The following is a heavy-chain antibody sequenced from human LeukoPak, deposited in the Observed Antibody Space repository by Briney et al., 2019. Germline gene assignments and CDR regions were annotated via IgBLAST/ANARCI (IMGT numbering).Heavy chain of an antibody. CDR2: ISGSGVST. V-gene: IGHV3-23*01. Sequence: GGSLRLSCAASGFTFSSYSMNWVRQAPGKGLEWVSAISGSGVSTYYVDSVKGRFTISRDNSKNTLYLQMNSLRAEDTAVYYCAKGQVVAGFASSYYYYAMDVWGQGTTVTVSS. D-gene: IGHD6-19*01. CDR3: AKGQVVAGFASSYYYYAMDV. J-gene: IGHJ6*02. CDR1: GFTFSSYS.